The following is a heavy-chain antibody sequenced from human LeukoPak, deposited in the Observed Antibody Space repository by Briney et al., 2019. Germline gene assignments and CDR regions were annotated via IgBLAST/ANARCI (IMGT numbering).Heavy chain of an antibody. V-gene: IGHV4-59*01. J-gene: IGHJ4*02. Sequence: PSETLSLTCTVSGGSISSYYWSWIRQPPGKGLEWIGYIHYSGSTKYNPSLKSRVTISVDTSKNQFSLKLSSVTAADTAVYYCARGPEMARFDYWGQGTLVTVSS. CDR1: GGSISSYY. D-gene: IGHD5-24*01. CDR3: ARGPEMARFDY. CDR2: IHYSGST.